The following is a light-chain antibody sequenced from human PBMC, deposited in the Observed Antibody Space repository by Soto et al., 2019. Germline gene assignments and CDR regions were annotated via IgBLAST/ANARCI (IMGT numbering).Light chain of an antibody. CDR2: QET. CDR1: ALPRHY. Sequence: SYELTQPPSVSVSPGQTATITCSGDALPRHYFYWYQQRPGQAPTLVIYQETERPSDIPERFSGSRSGTTVTLTISGVQPEDEADYYCQSEDISGTSVVFGGGTKVTVL. CDR3: QSEDISGTSVV. V-gene: IGLV3-25*03. J-gene: IGLJ2*01.